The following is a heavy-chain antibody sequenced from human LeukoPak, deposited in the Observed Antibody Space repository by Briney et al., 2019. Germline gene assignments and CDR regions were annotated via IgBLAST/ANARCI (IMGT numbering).Heavy chain of an antibody. Sequence: PGGSLRLSCAASGFTVSSNYMSWVRQAPGKGLEWVSIIYSGGSTYYADSVKGRFTISRDNAKNTLYLQMNSLRAEDTAVYYCARGLSGSSSPLYPFDSWGQGALVTVSS. CDR2: IYSGGST. CDR3: ARGLSGSSSPLYPFDS. V-gene: IGHV3-66*01. D-gene: IGHD6-6*01. J-gene: IGHJ4*02. CDR1: GFTVSSNY.